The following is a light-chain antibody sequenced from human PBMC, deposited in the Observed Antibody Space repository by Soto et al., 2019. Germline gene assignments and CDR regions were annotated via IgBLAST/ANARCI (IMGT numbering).Light chain of an antibody. CDR1: QSISSF. CDR3: QQSNSIPRT. V-gene: IGKV1-39*01. J-gene: IGKJ2*02. Sequence: DIQMTQSPSSLSASVGDRVTITCRASQSISSFLNWYQQKPGKAPKLLIYAASSLQSGVPSRFSGSVSGTDFTLTISSLQPEDFATYYCQQSNSIPRTFGQGTKLEIK. CDR2: AAS.